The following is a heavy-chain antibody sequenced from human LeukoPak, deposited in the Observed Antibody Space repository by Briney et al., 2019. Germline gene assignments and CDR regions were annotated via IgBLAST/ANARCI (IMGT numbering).Heavy chain of an antibody. D-gene: IGHD3-10*01. CDR2: ISGSGGST. Sequence: GGSLRLSCAASGFTFSSYAMSWVRQAPGKGLEWVSAISGSGGSTYYADSVQGRFTISRDNSKNTLYLQMNSLRAEDTAVYHCAKAPSELWFGECSHFDYWGQGTLVTVSS. V-gene: IGHV3-23*01. CDR1: GFTFSSYA. J-gene: IGHJ4*02. CDR3: AKAPSELWFGECSHFDY.